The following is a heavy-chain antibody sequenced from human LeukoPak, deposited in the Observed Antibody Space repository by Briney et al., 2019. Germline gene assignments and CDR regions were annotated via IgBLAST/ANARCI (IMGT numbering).Heavy chain of an antibody. CDR1: GFTFSNYW. V-gene: IGHV3-7*01. CDR2: IKQDGSGK. CDR3: ARAGRYGSGTPHY. D-gene: IGHD3-10*01. J-gene: IGHJ4*02. Sequence: PGGSLRLSCAASGFTFSNYWMSWVRQAPGKGLEWVANIKQDGSGKYHVDSVKGRFTISRDNANNSLYLQMNSLRPEDTAVYYCARAGRYGSGTPHYWGQGTLVTVSS.